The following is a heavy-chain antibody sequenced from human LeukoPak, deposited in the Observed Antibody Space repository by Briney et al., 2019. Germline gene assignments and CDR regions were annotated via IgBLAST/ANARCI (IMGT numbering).Heavy chain of an antibody. Sequence: SVKVSCKPSGGSFSNYAINWVRQAPGQGLEWMGRITPILGLINYAQKFDGRVTITADKSTSTGYMEVTGLRSDDTAIYYCARGRGSRPGCNGDYLDYWGQGTLVTVSS. D-gene: IGHD1-1*01. CDR1: GGSFSNYA. CDR3: ARGRGSRPGCNGDYLDY. V-gene: IGHV1-69*04. CDR2: ITPILGLI. J-gene: IGHJ4*02.